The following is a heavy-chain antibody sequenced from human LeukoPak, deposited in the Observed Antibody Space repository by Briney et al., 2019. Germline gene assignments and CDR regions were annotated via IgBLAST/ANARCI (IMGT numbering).Heavy chain of an antibody. V-gene: IGHV3-9*01. CDR3: ARVRRTYYYDSSGYYLGGSAFDI. CDR1: GFTFDDHA. Sequence: GGSLRLFCAASGFTFDDHAMHWVRQAPGKGLEWVAGISWNSGIIDYADSVKGRFTISRDNAKNSLYLQMNSLRAEDTAVYYCARVRRTYYYDSSGYYLGGSAFDIWGQGTMVTVSS. J-gene: IGHJ3*02. D-gene: IGHD3-22*01. CDR2: ISWNSGII.